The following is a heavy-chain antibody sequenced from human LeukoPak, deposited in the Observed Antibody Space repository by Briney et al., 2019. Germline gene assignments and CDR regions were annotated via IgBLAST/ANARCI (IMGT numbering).Heavy chain of an antibody. J-gene: IGHJ4*02. CDR2: IYYSGST. Sequence: SETLSLTCTVSGGSNSSSSYYWGWIRQPPGKGLEWIGSIYYSGSTYYNPSLKSRVTISVDTSKNQFSLKLSSVTAADTAVYYCASRGRQYQLGYWGQGTLVTVSS. V-gene: IGHV4-39*07. CDR1: GGSNSSSSYY. D-gene: IGHD2-2*01. CDR3: ASRGRQYQLGY.